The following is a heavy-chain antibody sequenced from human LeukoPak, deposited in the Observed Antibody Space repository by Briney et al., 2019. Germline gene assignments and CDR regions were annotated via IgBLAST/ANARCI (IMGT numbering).Heavy chain of an antibody. CDR3: ARARYGSGSYIDY. D-gene: IGHD3-10*01. CDR2: IYSGVTT. J-gene: IGHJ4*02. V-gene: IGHV3-53*01. CDR1: GFTVSSNY. Sequence: GGSLRLSCAASGFTVSSNYKSWVRQAPGKGLEWVSVIYSGVTTFYADSVRGRFTISRDSSKNTLYLQMSTLRAEDTAVYYCARARYGSGSYIDYWGQGTLVTVSS.